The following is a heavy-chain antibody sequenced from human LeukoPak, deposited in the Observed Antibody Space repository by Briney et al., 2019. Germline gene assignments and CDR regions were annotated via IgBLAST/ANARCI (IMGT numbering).Heavy chain of an antibody. CDR2: ISAGGGST. CDR3: AKGDPPTYYDILTGQDY. J-gene: IGHJ4*02. V-gene: IGHV3-23*01. CDR1: GFTFSSYA. D-gene: IGHD3-9*01. Sequence: GGSLRLSCAASGFTFSSYAMSWVRQAPGKGLEWVAGISAGGGSTYHADSVKGRFTISRDNSKNMLYLQLNSLRAEDTAVYYCAKGDPPTYYDILTGQDYWGQGTLVTVSS.